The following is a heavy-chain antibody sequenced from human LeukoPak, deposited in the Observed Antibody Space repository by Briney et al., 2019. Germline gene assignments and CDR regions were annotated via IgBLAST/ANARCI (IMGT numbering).Heavy chain of an antibody. Sequence: SETLSLACTVSGGSISSSGYYWGWIRQPPGKGLEWIGSMYYSGSTNYNPSVKSRVTISADTSRNQFSLNLSSVTAADTAVYYCYTTSGGRPHWGQGTLVTVSS. CDR3: YTTSGGRPH. CDR2: MYYSGST. D-gene: IGHD2-2*02. J-gene: IGHJ4*02. V-gene: IGHV4-39*01. CDR1: GGSISSSGYY.